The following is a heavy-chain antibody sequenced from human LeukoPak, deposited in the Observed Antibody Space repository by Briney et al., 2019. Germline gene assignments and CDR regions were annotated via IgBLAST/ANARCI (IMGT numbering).Heavy chain of an antibody. CDR3: ARTIFGVVNYKNWFDP. Sequence: PSETLSLTCTVSGGSISSYYWSWIRQPPGKGLEWIGYIYYSGSTNYNPSLKSRVTISVDTSKNQFSLKLSSVTAADTAVYYCARTIFGVVNYKNWFDPWGQGTLVTVSS. V-gene: IGHV4-59*12. CDR1: GGSISSYY. CDR2: IYYSGST. D-gene: IGHD3-3*01. J-gene: IGHJ5*02.